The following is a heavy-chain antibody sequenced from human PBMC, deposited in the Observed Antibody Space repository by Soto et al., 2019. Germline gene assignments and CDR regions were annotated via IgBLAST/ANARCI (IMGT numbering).Heavy chain of an antibody. CDR2: ISYDGSNK. CDR1: GFTFSSYA. Sequence: GGSLRLSCAASGFTFSSYAMHWVRQAPGKGLEWVAVISYDGSNKYYADSVKGRFTISRENSKNTLYLQMNSLRAEDTAVYYCARETYYYDSSGYSVQLGGYFQHWGQGTLVTVSS. J-gene: IGHJ1*01. V-gene: IGHV3-30-3*01. D-gene: IGHD3-22*01. CDR3: ARETYYYDSSGYSVQLGGYFQH.